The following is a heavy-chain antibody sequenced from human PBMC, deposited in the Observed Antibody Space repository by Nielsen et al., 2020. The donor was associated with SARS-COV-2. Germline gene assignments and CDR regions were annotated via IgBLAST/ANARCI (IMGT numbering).Heavy chain of an antibody. D-gene: IGHD6-13*01. CDR1: GFTFSSYW. J-gene: IGHJ4*02. V-gene: IGHV4-59*13. CDR2: IFNTGST. CDR3: ARDRWQQLVPTY. Sequence: ESLKISCAASGFTFSSYWMSWIRQPPGKGLEWIGHIFNTGSTSYNPSLRSRVTILVDTSKNHFSLKLTSVTAADTAVYYCARDRWQQLVPTYWGQGTLVTVSS.